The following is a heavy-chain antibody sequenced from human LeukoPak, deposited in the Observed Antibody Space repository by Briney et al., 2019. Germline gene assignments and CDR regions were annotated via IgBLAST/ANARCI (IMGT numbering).Heavy chain of an antibody. D-gene: IGHD3-3*01. CDR1: GYTLSELS. Sequence: GASVKVSCKVSGYTLSELSIHWVRQTPGKGLEWMGIIYPGDSDTRYSPSFRGQVTISADKSISTAYLQWSSLKASDTAMYYCARGGYDFWSGVDYWGQGTLVTVSS. CDR3: ARGGYDFWSGVDY. J-gene: IGHJ4*02. CDR2: IYPGDSDT. V-gene: IGHV5-51*01.